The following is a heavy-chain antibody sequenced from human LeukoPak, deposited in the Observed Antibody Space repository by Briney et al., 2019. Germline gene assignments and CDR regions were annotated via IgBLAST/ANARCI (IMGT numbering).Heavy chain of an antibody. CDR1: GFTFSNYN. CDR3: ARVGDGYSVNYFDY. V-gene: IGHV3-48*02. CDR2: ISSGSTTV. J-gene: IGHJ4*02. D-gene: IGHD5-24*01. Sequence: PGGALRLSGAAPGFTFSNYNMNWVRQAPGKGLERVSYISSGSTTVYYADSVKGRFTLSRDNAKNSLYLQMNSLRDEDTAMFYCARVGDGYSVNYFDYWGQGTLVTVSS.